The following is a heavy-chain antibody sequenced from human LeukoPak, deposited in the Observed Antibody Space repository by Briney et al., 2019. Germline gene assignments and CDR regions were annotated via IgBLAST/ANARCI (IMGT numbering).Heavy chain of an antibody. Sequence: GGSLRLSCAASGFTFSSNYMSWVRQAPGKGLEWVSVIYSGGSTYYADSVKGRFTISRDNSKNTLYLQMNSLRAEDTAVYYCARVRGGYNQYYYYGMDVWGQGTTVTVSS. CDR2: IYSGGST. J-gene: IGHJ6*02. D-gene: IGHD5-24*01. V-gene: IGHV3-53*01. CDR1: GFTFSSNY. CDR3: ARVRGGYNQYYYYGMDV.